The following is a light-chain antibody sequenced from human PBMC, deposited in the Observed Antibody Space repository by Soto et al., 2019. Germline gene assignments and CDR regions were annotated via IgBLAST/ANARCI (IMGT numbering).Light chain of an antibody. J-gene: IGKJ1*01. V-gene: IGKV3-15*01. CDR2: GAS. Sequence: DIVLTQSPATLSVSPGERATLSCTASQSISSNLACDQPHPGQAPRLLIYGASTRATGIPARFSGSGSGTELTLTITSLQSADFAVYYCQQYHNWPPWTFGQGTKVEIK. CDR3: QQYHNWPPWT. CDR1: QSISSN.